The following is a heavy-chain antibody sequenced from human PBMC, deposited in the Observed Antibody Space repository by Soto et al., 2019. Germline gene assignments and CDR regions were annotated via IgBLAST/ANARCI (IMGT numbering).Heavy chain of an antibody. D-gene: IGHD6-19*01. V-gene: IGHV2-5*02. CDR3: AHIVVAGLGYYFDY. Sequence: QITLKESGPTLVKPTQTLTLTCTFSGFSLSSTRMAVGWIRQPPGKALEWLALIYWDDDKRYSPFLKSRLTSTQDTSKIQVVLTMSNMDPVDTARYYCAHIVVAGLGYYFDYWGQGTLVTVSS. CDR2: IYWDDDK. J-gene: IGHJ4*02. CDR1: GFSLSSTRMA.